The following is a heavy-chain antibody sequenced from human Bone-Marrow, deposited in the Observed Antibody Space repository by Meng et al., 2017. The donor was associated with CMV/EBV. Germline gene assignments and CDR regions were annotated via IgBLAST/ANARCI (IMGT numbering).Heavy chain of an antibody. J-gene: IGHJ6*02. CDR3: ATPYRVHYDFWSGFSGMDV. D-gene: IGHD3-3*01. Sequence: GESLKISCAASGFTFSSYSMNWVRQAPGKGLEWVAFIRYDGSNKYYADSVKGRFTISRDNSKNTLYLQMNSLRAEDTAVYYCATPYRVHYDFWSGFSGMDVWGQGTTVTVSS. V-gene: IGHV3-30*02. CDR1: GFTFSSYS. CDR2: IRYDGSNK.